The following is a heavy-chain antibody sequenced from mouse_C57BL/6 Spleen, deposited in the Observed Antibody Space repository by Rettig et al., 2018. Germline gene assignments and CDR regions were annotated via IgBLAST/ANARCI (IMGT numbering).Heavy chain of an antibody. V-gene: IGHV1-72*01. D-gene: IGHD2-12*01. J-gene: IGHJ1*03. CDR2: SDPNSGGT. Sequence: QVQLQQPGAELVKPGASVKLSCKASGYTFTSYWMHWVKQRPGRGLEWIGRSDPNSGGTKYNENFKSNATLTVYKPSCTAYMQLSILTSEDSAVYYCASSCYWYFDVWGTGTTVTVSS. CDR1: GYTFTSYW. CDR3: ASSCYWYFDV.